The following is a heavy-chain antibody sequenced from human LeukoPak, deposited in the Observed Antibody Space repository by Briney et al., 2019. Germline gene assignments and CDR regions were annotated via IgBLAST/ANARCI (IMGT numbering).Heavy chain of an antibody. CDR1: GLTFSSYG. J-gene: IGHJ4*02. Sequence: QPGRSLRLSCVASGLTFSSYGMHWVRQAPGKGLEWVAVISNDGSNKYYADSVKGRFTISRDNAKNSLYLQMNSLRAEDTAVYYCARDLYDSGAYSSPIDYWGQGTLVTVSS. V-gene: IGHV3-30*03. CDR3: ARDLYDSGAYSSPIDY. CDR2: ISNDGSNK. D-gene: IGHD3-22*01.